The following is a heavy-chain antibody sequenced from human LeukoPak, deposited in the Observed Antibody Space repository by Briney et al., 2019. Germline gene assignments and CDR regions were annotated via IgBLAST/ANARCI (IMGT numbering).Heavy chain of an antibody. D-gene: IGHD6-13*01. CDR1: GGSISSYY. J-gene: IGHJ4*02. Sequence: SETLSLTCTVSGGSISSYYWSWIRQPPGKGLEWIGEINHSGSTNYNPSLKSRVTISVDTSKNQFSLKLSSVTAADTAVYYCARQGVLIAAALYYFDYWGQGTLVTVSS. CDR2: INHSGST. CDR3: ARQGVLIAAALYYFDY. V-gene: IGHV4-34*01.